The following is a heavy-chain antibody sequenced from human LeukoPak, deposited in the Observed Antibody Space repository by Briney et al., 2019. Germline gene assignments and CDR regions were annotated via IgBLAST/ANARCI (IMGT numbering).Heavy chain of an antibody. J-gene: IGHJ3*02. CDR2: IYYTGST. CDR3: ARVKGYSYAQDAFDI. CDR1: GGYISTYY. Sequence: SETLSLTCTVSGGYISTYYWSWIRQPPGKGLEWIGYIYYTGSTNYNPSLKSRVTISVDTSKNQFSLKLSSVTAADTAVYYCARVKGYSYAQDAFDIWGQGTMVTVSS. D-gene: IGHD5-18*01. V-gene: IGHV4-59*01.